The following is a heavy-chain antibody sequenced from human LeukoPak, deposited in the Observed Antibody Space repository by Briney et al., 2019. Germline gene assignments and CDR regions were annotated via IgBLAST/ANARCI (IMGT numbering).Heavy chain of an antibody. CDR1: GGSVSSSSYF. J-gene: IGHJ4*02. D-gene: IGHD5-18*01. Sequence: SETLSLTCTVSGGSVSSSSYFWGWIRQPPGKGLEWIGSIYYSGGTYYNPSLKSRVTISVDTSKNQFSLKLSSVTAADTAVYYCARIVGYSHGYSDYWGQGTLVTVSS. CDR2: IYYSGGT. V-gene: IGHV4-39*01. CDR3: ARIVGYSHGYSDY.